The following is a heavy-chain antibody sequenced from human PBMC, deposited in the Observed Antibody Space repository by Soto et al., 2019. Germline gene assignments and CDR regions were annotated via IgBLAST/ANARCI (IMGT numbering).Heavy chain of an antibody. D-gene: IGHD2-15*01. CDR2: IYWDDDE. CDR3: AHKGGRGAAMDV. CDR1: GFSLSTSAEG. J-gene: IGHJ6*02. V-gene: IGHV2-5*02. Sequence: QITLKESGPTLVKPTQTLTLTCTFSGFSLSTSAEGVAWIRQPPGKALEWLALIYWDDDERYSSFLKSRLTIAKDTSNNQVVLTMTNMDPVDTATYFCAHKGGRGAAMDVWGQGTTVTVSS.